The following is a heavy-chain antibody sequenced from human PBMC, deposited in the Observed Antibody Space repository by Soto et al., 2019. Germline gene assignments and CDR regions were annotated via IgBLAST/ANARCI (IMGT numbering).Heavy chain of an antibody. CDR2: ISSSSSYI. CDR1: GFTFSSYS. J-gene: IGHJ4*02. CDR3: ARAYSSGWYYFDY. Sequence: GGSLRLSCAASGFTFSSYSMNWVRQAPGKGLEWVSSISSSSSYIYYADSVKGRFTISRDNAKNSLYLQMNSLRAEDTAVYYCARAYSSGWYYFDYWGQGTLVTVSS. D-gene: IGHD6-19*01. V-gene: IGHV3-21*01.